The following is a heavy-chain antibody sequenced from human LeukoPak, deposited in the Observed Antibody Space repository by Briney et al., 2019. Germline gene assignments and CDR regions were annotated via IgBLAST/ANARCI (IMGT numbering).Heavy chain of an antibody. J-gene: IGHJ4*02. V-gene: IGHV3-48*04. Sequence: PGGSLRLSCAGSGFSFSSSIMNWVRQAPGKGLEWIAYISASSGTIYYADSVKGRFTISRDNAKNSLYLQMNSLRAEDTAVYYCAREAEGESSYYFDYWGQGTLVTVSS. CDR1: GFSFSSSI. D-gene: IGHD3-16*01. CDR2: ISASSGTI. CDR3: AREAEGESSYYFDY.